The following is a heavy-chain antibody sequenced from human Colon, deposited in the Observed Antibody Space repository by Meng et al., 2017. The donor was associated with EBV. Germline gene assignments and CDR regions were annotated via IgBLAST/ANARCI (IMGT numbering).Heavy chain of an antibody. V-gene: IGHV4-31*03. CDR3: ARASYGSGSPLGESWFDP. CDR2: IHSSGST. CDR1: GGTISSVGYY. Sequence: QRQGSAPWLVNPSQTLSLTCTVSGGTISSVGYYLSWIRQHPGKGLEWIGYIHSSGSTYYNPSLRSRLTISVDTSKNQFSLKLSSVTAADTAVYYCARASYGSGSPLGESWFDPWGQGTLVTVSS. J-gene: IGHJ5*02. D-gene: IGHD3-10*01.